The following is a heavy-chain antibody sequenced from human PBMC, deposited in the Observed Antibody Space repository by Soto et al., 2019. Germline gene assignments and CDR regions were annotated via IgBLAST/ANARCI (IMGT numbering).Heavy chain of an antibody. J-gene: IGHJ4*02. CDR2: IYYTGST. V-gene: IGHV4-59*08. Sequence: SETLSLTCTVSGGSISSYYWSWIRQPPGEGLEWIGYIYYTGSTNYNPSLKSRVTISVDTSKNQFSLRLTSVTAADTSVYYCARHSGGYNGFDFSYWGQGALVTVSS. CDR1: GGSISSYY. D-gene: IGHD5-12*01. CDR3: ARHSGGYNGFDFSY.